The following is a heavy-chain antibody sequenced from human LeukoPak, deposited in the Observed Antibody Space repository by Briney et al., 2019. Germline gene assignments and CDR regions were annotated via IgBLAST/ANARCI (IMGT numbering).Heavy chain of an antibody. J-gene: IGHJ5*02. V-gene: IGHV1-24*01. CDR3: ATALTGDSSFDP. CDR2: FDPEDGET. D-gene: IGHD6-13*01. CDR1: GYTLTELS. Sequence: ASVMVSCKVSGYTLTELSMHWVRQAPGKGLEWMGGFDPEDGETIYAQKFQGRVTMTEDTSTDTAYMELSSLRSEDTAVYYCATALTGDSSFDPWGQGTLVTVSS.